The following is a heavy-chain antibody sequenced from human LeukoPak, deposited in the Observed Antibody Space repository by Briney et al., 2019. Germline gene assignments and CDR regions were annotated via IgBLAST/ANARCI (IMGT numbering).Heavy chain of an antibody. Sequence: SETLSLTCTVSGDSISSYYRSWIRQPPGKGLEWIGYVYYSGGTNYSPSLKRRVSISVDTSKNQFTLELSSVTAADTAVYYCARDPGRSAWFYYFDSLGQGTLVSVSS. CDR2: VYYSGGT. CDR3: ARDPGRSAWFYYFDS. D-gene: IGHD6-19*01. J-gene: IGHJ4*02. CDR1: GDSISSYY. V-gene: IGHV4-59*01.